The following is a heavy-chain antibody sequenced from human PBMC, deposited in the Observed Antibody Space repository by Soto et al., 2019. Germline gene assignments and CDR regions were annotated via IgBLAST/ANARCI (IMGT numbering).Heavy chain of an antibody. Sequence: ASVKVSCKASGYTFTSYGISWVRQAPGQGLEWMGIINPCGGRTTYAQKFQGRVTMTRDTSTSTVYMELNSLRSDDTAVYYCARDGCPTPTCAGGGNWFDPWGQGTLVTVSS. D-gene: IGHD3-10*01. CDR3: ARDGCPTPTCAGGGNWFDP. V-gene: IGHV1-46*01. J-gene: IGHJ5*02. CDR1: GYTFTSYG. CDR2: INPCGGRT.